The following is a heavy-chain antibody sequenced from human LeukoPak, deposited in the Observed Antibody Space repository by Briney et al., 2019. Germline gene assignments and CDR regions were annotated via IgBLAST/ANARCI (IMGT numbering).Heavy chain of an antibody. CDR2: ISWNSDAI. CDR1: GFTFDDYS. D-gene: IGHD3-10*01. V-gene: IGHV3-9*01. J-gene: IGHJ4*02. CDR3: TMRGHSLAFEY. Sequence: PGGSLRLSCAASGFTFDDYSMHWVRQAPGKGLEWVSGISWNSDAIVYADAVKGRFTISRDNAKNSVYLQMNSLRDEDTAFYYCTMRGHSLAFEYWGQGTLVTVSS.